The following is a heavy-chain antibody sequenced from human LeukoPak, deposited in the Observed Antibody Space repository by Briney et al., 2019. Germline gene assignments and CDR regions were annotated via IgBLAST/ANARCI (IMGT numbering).Heavy chain of an antibody. CDR1: GFTFSSFW. CDR2: INSDGGST. CDR3: ARNILFAFDI. Sequence: GGSLRLSCAASGFTFSSFWMYWVRQAPGKGLVWVSRINSDGGSTTYADSVKGRYTISRDNSKNTLYLQVNSLRAEDTAMYYCARNILFAFDIWGQGTMVTVSS. J-gene: IGHJ3*02. D-gene: IGHD2/OR15-2a*01. V-gene: IGHV3-74*01.